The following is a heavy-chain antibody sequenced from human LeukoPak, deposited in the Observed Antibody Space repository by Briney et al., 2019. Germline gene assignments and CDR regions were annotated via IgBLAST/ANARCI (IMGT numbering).Heavy chain of an antibody. Sequence: GGSLRLSCAASGLTSDEYGMSGGCQAPGKGLEWGSGINWNGGSTGYADSVKGRFTISRDNAKNSLYLQMNSLRAEDTALYYCARGASDSGEIDYWGQGTLVTVSS. CDR1: GLTSDEYG. CDR2: INWNGGST. J-gene: IGHJ4*01. D-gene: IGHD1-26*01. CDR3: ARGASDSGEIDY. V-gene: IGHV3-20*04.